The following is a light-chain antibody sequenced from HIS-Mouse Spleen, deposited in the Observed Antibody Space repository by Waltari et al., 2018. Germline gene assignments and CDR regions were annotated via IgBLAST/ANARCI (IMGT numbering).Light chain of an antibody. CDR1: ISAFGSYNF. V-gene: IGLV2-23*01. CDR3: CSYAGSSTVV. J-gene: IGLJ2*01. Sequence: QSALTQPASVSGSPGQSITISFTGTISAFGSYNFFPWYQQHPGKAPKLMIYEGSKRPSGVSNRFSGSKSGNTASLTISGLQAEDEADYYCCSYAGSSTVVFGGGTKLTVL. CDR2: EGS.